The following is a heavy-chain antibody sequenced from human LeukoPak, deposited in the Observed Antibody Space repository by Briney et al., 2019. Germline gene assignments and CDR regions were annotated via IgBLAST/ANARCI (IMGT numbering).Heavy chain of an antibody. CDR2: ISWNSGSI. V-gene: IGHV3-9*01. CDR1: GFIFDDYA. D-gene: IGHD5-12*01. CDR3: AKDIYRGYSGFEGFGY. Sequence: QPGGSLRLSCAVSGFIFDDYAMHWVRQAPGKGLEWVSGISWNSGSIGYADSVKGRFTISGDNAKNSLYLQMNSLRAEDTALYYCAKDIYRGYSGFEGFGYWGQGTLVTVSS. J-gene: IGHJ4*02.